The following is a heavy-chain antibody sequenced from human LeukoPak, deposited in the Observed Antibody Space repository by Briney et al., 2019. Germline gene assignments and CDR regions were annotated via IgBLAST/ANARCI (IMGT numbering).Heavy chain of an antibody. D-gene: IGHD6-19*01. Sequence: GGSLTLSCAASGFTFSSYAMSWARQPPGKGLEWVSAISGSGGSTYYANSVKGRFTISRDNSKNTLYLQMNSLRAEDTAVYYCAKLEYSSGWFNYYYYYGMDVWGQGTTVTVSS. CDR3: AKLEYSSGWFNYYYYYGMDV. J-gene: IGHJ6*02. V-gene: IGHV3-23*01. CDR1: GFTFSSYA. CDR2: ISGSGGST.